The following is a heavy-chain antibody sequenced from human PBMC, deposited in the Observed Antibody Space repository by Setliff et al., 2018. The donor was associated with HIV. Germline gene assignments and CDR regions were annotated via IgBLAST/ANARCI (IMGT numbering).Heavy chain of an antibody. CDR3: ARHPAEGSGSYAALKRYFDL. Sequence: PSETLSLTCNVSDGPISSSSYYWAWIRQPPGKGLEWIGTIYYVGNTYYRPSLKSRVTVSIDTSKNQFSLSLNSVTAADTAVYYCARHPAEGSGSYAALKRYFDLGGRGTLVTVSS. CDR2: IYYVGNT. CDR1: DGPISSSSYY. V-gene: IGHV4-39*01. J-gene: IGHJ2*01. D-gene: IGHD3-10*01.